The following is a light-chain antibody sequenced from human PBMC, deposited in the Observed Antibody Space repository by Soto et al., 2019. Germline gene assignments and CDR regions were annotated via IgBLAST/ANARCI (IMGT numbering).Light chain of an antibody. CDR1: SXDIGSYNR. J-gene: IGLJ1*01. V-gene: IGLV2-14*01. CDR3: SSYTNINTRACV. CDR2: EVT. Sequence: QSVLAQPASVSGSPGQSITISCTGTSXDIGSYNRVSWYQQHPGKAPKLIIYEVTDRPSGVSNRFSGSKSGNTASLTISGLQAEDGAEYYCSSYTNINTRACVFGTGTKVTVL.